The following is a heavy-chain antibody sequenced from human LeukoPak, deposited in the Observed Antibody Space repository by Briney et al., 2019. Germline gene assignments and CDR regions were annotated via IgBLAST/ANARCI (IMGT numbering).Heavy chain of an antibody. D-gene: IGHD3-16*01. J-gene: IGHJ4*02. CDR2: ISSGGRT. CDR3: ARVVRGDHTWGSYYCDH. Sequence: PSETLSLTSTVSGDSFSSYHWSWLRQPPGKGLEWIGYISSGGRTSYNPSLQSRVTISVDTSKNQFSLKLSSVTAADTAVYYCARVVRGDHTWGSYYCDHWGQGTLVSVSS. CDR1: GDSFSSYH. V-gene: IGHV4-59*01.